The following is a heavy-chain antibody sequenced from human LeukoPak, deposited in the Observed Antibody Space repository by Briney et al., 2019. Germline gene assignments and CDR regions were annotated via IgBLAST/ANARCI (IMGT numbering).Heavy chain of an antibody. CDR2: TYYSGST. CDR3: ARDRKRQLVYYGMDV. J-gene: IGHJ6*02. CDR1: GGSISSSSYY. D-gene: IGHD6-13*01. Sequence: PSETLSLTCTVSGGSISSSSYYWGWIRQPPGKGLEWIGSTYYSGSTYYNPSLKSRVTISVDTSKNQFSLKLSSVTAADTAVYYCARDRKRQLVYYGMDVWGQGTTVTVSS. V-gene: IGHV4-39*07.